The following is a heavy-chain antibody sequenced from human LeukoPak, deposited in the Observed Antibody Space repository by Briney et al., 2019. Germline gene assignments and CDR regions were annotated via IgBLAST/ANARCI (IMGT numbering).Heavy chain of an antibody. CDR1: GFTFSSYS. V-gene: IGHV3-21*01. CDR2: ISSSSSYI. CDR3: ARILQWLVPPYYCYGMDV. J-gene: IGHJ6*02. Sequence: GGSLRLSCAASGFTFSSYSMNWVRQAPGKGPEWVSSISSSSSYIYYADSVEGRFTISRDNAKNSLYLQMNSLRAEDTAVYYCARILQWLVPPYYCYGMDVWGQGTTVTVSS. D-gene: IGHD6-19*01.